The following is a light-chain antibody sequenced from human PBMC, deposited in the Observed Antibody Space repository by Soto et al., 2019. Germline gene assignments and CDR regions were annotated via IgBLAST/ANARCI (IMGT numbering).Light chain of an antibody. CDR1: QSVGSS. J-gene: IGKJ4*01. Sequence: EIVLTQSPATLSLSPGERATLSCRASQSVGSSLAWYQQKPGQAPWLLIYDASYRASGIPARFSGSGPGTDFTLTISSLEPEDFAVYYCQQRYNWPLTFGGGTKVEIK. CDR3: QQRYNWPLT. CDR2: DAS. V-gene: IGKV3-11*01.